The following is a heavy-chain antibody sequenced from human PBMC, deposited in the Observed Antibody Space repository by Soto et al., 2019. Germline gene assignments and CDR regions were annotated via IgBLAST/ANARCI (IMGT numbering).Heavy chain of an antibody. Sequence: SVKVSCKASGGTFSSYTISWVRQAPGQGLEWMGRIIPILGIANYAQKFQGRVAITADKSTSTAYMELSSLRSEDTAVYYCARDAYGSGSYYPPKAKYNWFDPWGQGTLVTGSS. CDR3: ARDAYGSGSYYPPKAKYNWFDP. CDR1: GGTFSSYT. J-gene: IGHJ5*02. CDR2: IIPILGIA. V-gene: IGHV1-69*04. D-gene: IGHD3-10*01.